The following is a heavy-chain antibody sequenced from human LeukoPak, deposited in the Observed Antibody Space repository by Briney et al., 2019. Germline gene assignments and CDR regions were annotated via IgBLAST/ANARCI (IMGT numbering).Heavy chain of an antibody. V-gene: IGHV1-69*04. CDR3: ATTNDGGGYQWGDFFDF. Sequence: SVKVSCKASGGTSNSHAISWVRQAPGQGLEWMGRIIPNLGTTNRAQNFRDRVTLTADKSTNTAYMELTSLTSDDTAVYYCATTNDGGGYQWGDFFDFWGQGTLVTVSS. D-gene: IGHD3-22*01. CDR2: IIPNLGTT. J-gene: IGHJ4*02. CDR1: GGTSNSHA.